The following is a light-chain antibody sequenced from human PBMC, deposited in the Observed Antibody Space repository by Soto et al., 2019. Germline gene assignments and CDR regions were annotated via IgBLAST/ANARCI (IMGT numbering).Light chain of an antibody. V-gene: IGKV3-15*01. CDR3: QQYKNWPRT. J-gene: IGKJ1*01. CDR1: QSVSSN. CDR2: GAS. Sequence: EIVMTQSPATLSVSPGERATLSCRASQSVSSNLAWYQQKPGQAPRLLIYGASTRATGIPARLSGSGSGTEFTLTISSLQSEDFAVYYCQQYKNWPRTFGQGTKVESK.